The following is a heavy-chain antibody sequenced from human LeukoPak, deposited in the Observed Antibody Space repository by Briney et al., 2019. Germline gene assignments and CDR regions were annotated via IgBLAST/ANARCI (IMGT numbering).Heavy chain of an antibody. CDR3: AKEFSPGDGSGSYYFGAGYYYYGMDV. V-gene: IGHV1-2*02. J-gene: IGHJ6*02. CDR1: GYTFTGYY. CDR2: INPNSGGT. D-gene: IGHD3-10*01. Sequence: ASVKVSCKASGYTFTGYYMHWVRQAPGQGLEWMGWINPNSGGTNYAQKFQGRVTMTRDTSISTAYMELSRLRSDDTAVYYCAKEFSPGDGSGSYYFGAGYYYYGMDVWGQGTTVTVSS.